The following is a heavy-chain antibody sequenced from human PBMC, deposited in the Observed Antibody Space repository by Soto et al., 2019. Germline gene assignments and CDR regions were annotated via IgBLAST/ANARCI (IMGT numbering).Heavy chain of an antibody. V-gene: IGHV3-30*18. CDR1: GFTFSSYG. D-gene: IGHD3-10*01. CDR2: ISYDGSNK. Sequence: PGGSLRLSCAASGFTFSSYGMHWVRQAPGKGLEWVAVISYDGSNKYYADSVKGRFTISRDNSKNTLYLQMNSLRAEDTAVYYCAKDWSGLYYYYGMDVWGQGTTVTVS. J-gene: IGHJ6*02. CDR3: AKDWSGLYYYYGMDV.